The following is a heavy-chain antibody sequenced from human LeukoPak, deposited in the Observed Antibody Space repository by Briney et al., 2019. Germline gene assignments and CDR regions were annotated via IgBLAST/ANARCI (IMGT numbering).Heavy chain of an antibody. CDR1: GFTFNDYA. CDR2: ISYSGVDA. J-gene: IGHJ4*02. D-gene: IGHD1-26*01. V-gene: IGHV3-23*01. CDR3: ARGVGATDY. Sequence: GGSLGLSCAASGFTFNDYAMSWVRQAPGKGLEWVSGISYSGVDAYYADSVKGRFTISRDNAKNSLYLQMNSLRDEDTAVYYCARGVGATDYWGQGTLVTVSS.